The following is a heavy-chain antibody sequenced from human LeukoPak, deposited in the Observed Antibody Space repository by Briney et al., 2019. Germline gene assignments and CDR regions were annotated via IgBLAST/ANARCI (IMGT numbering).Heavy chain of an antibody. CDR2: IYYSGST. CDR1: GGSISSYY. Sequence: SETLSLTCTVSGGSISSYYWSWIRQPPGKGLEWIGYIYYSGSTNYNPSLKSRVTISVDTSKNQFSLKLSSVTAADTAVYYCARHYYGSGSFDYWGQGTLVTVPS. J-gene: IGHJ4*02. V-gene: IGHV4-59*08. D-gene: IGHD3-10*01. CDR3: ARHYYGSGSFDY.